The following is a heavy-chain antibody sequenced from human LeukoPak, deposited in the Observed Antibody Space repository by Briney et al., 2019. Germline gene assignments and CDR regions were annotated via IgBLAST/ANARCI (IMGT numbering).Heavy chain of an antibody. CDR1: GFTFSDYY. Sequence: GGSLRLSCAASGFTFSDYYMSWLRQAPGKGLEWVSYISSSGSTIYYADSVKGRFTISRDNAKNSLYLQMNSLRAEDTAVYYCATEDDYGDYVSWFDPWGQGTLVTVSS. CDR2: ISSSGSTI. CDR3: ATEDDYGDYVSWFDP. J-gene: IGHJ5*02. V-gene: IGHV3-11*04. D-gene: IGHD4-17*01.